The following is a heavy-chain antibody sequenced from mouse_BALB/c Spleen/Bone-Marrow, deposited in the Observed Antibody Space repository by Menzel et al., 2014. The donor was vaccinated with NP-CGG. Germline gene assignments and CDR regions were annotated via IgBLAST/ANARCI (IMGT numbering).Heavy chain of an antibody. CDR3: ASDYPVY. D-gene: IGHD1-1*02. Sequence: QVQLQQSGPELVKPGASVKISCKASGYAFSSSWMNWVKQRPGQGLEWIGRIYPGDGDTNYNGKFKGKATLTADKSSSTAYMQLSSLTSVDSAVYLCASDYPVYWGQGTTLTVSS. CDR1: GYAFSSSW. CDR2: IYPGDGDT. J-gene: IGHJ2*01. V-gene: IGHV1-82*01.